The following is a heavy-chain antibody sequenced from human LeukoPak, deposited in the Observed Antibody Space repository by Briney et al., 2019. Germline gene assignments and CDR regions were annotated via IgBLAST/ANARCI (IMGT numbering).Heavy chain of an antibody. J-gene: IGHJ2*01. CDR1: GFTFSNYG. V-gene: IGHV3-30*02. CDR3: AKPNAPSGGGRQGFFDL. D-gene: IGHD2-15*01. CDR2: IRYDGSTK. Sequence: GGSLRLSCAASGFTFSNYGMHWVRQAPGKGLEWVAVIRYDGSTKYYTDSVTGRFTISRDNSKNTLYVQMDSLRVEDTAIYYCAKPNAPSGGGRQGFFDLWGRGTLVTVSS.